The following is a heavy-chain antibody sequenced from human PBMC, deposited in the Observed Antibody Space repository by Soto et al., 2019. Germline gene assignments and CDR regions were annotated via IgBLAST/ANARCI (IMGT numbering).Heavy chain of an antibody. CDR1: GGTFSSYA. V-gene: IGHV1-69*13. J-gene: IGHJ4*02. CDR3: AKGQNSGTYRFYFDY. D-gene: IGHD1-26*01. CDR2: IIPIFGTA. Sequence: SVKVSCKASGGTFSSYAISWVRQAPGQGLEWMGGIIPIFGTANYAQKFQGRVTITADESTSTAYMELNSLRADDTAVYHCAKGQNSGTYRFYFDYWGQGALVTVSS.